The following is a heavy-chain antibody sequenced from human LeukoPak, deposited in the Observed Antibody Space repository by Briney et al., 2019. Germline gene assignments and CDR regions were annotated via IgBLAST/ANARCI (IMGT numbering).Heavy chain of an antibody. Sequence: KSSETLSLTCAVYGGSFSGYYWSWIRQPPGKGLEWIGEINHSGSTNYNPSLKSRVTISVDTSKNQFSLKLSSVTAADTAVYYCARRAGDPWGQGTLVTVSS. CDR2: INHSGST. CDR1: GGSFSGYY. CDR3: ARRAGDP. V-gene: IGHV4-34*01. J-gene: IGHJ5*02.